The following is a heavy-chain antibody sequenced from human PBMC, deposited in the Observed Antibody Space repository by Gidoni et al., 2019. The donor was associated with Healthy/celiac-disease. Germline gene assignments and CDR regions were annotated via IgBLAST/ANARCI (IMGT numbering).Heavy chain of an antibody. V-gene: IGHV3-7*01. Sequence: EVQLVESGGGLVQPGGSLRLYCAASGFTFSSYWMSWVRQAPGKGLEWVANIKQYGSEKYYVDSVKGRFTISRDNAKNSLYLQMNSLRAEDTAVYYCARDEGGVTATFDYWGQGTLVTVSS. J-gene: IGHJ4*02. CDR3: ARDEGGVTATFDY. CDR1: GFTFSSYW. CDR2: IKQYGSEK. D-gene: IGHD2-21*02.